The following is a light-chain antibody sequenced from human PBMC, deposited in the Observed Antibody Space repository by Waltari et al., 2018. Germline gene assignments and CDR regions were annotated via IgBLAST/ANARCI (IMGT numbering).Light chain of an antibody. Sequence: PHSVSGSPGQSVTISCTGTTNDLGSYNYVSWYQQHPGKAPKLIILVVTKRPSGVPDRLSGSKSGNTASLTISGLRAEDEAEYYCCSYAGSYTWVFGGGTKLTVV. CDR2: VVT. V-gene: IGLV2-11*01. J-gene: IGLJ3*02. CDR1: TNDLGSYNY. CDR3: CSYAGSYTWV.